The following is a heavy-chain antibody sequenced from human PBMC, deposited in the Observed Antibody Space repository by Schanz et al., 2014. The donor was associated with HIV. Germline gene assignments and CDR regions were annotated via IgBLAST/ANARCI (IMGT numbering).Heavy chain of an antibody. V-gene: IGHV1-8*02. CDR3: VRAASFHFDKEGYYRNWYFDF. CDR1: GYTFTNYA. CDR2: VNPESGNT. J-gene: IGHJ2*01. D-gene: IGHD1-26*01. Sequence: QVQLVQSGAEMKKPGTSVKVSCKASGYTFTNYAISWVRQAPGQGLEWMGWVNPESGNTGMADKFLGRLSLTRFTSTGTAYMELDSLTSGDTAIYYCVRAASFHFDKEGYYRNWYFDFWGRGTLVAVSS.